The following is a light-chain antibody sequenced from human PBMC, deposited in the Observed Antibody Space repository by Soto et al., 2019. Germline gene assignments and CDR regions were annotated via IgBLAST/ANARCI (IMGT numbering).Light chain of an antibody. CDR3: QQSYNWHLT. CDR2: DAS. V-gene: IGKV3-11*01. J-gene: IGKJ4*01. CDR1: QTGSNF. Sequence: EIVLTQSPATLSLSPGEGATLSCRASQTGSNFLAWYQQKPGQAPRLLIYDASKSATGIPVRFSGSGSETDLTLTISNLEPEDFAVYYCQQSYNWHLTFGGGTKVDI.